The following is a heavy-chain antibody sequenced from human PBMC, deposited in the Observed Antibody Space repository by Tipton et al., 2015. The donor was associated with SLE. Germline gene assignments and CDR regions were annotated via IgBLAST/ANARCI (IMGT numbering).Heavy chain of an antibody. CDR1: GGSISPYY. CDR3: ARDGSAPDAFDV. D-gene: IGHD2-2*03. CDR2: MNANGDT. J-gene: IGHJ3*01. Sequence: PGLVKPSETLSLTCTVSGGSISPYYWSWIRQPAGKGLEWIGRMNANGDTNHNPSLKSRVTMSLNTSKNQFSLKLNSVTAADTAVYYCARDGSAPDAFDVWGQGTMVSVSS. V-gene: IGHV4-4*07.